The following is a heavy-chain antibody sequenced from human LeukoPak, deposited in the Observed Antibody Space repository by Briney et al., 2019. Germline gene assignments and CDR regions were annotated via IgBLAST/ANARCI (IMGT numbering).Heavy chain of an antibody. Sequence: SETLSLTCTVSGDSVSGISFYCNWIRQPPGKGLEWIGHTSYGGRTSYNPSLESRVTISADTSKNQFSLKLRSVTAADTAVHFCARGGVVTDDYYGMDVWGQGTTVTVSS. CDR2: TSYGGRT. J-gene: IGHJ6*02. V-gene: IGHV4-61*01. CDR3: ARGGVVTDDYYGMDV. CDR1: GDSVSGISFY. D-gene: IGHD2-21*02.